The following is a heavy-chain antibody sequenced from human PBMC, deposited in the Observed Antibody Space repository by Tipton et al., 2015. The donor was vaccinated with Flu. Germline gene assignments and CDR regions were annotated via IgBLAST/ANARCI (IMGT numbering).Heavy chain of an antibody. Sequence: SLRLSCAASGFTFSSYEMNWVRQAPGKGLEWVSYISSSGSTIYYADSVKGRFTISRDNAKNSLYLQMNSLRAEDMAVYYCASGDFWSGYYTDYWGQGTLVTVSS. V-gene: IGHV3-48*03. CDR1: GFTFSSYE. D-gene: IGHD3-3*01. CDR2: ISSSGSTI. J-gene: IGHJ4*02. CDR3: ASGDFWSGYYTDY.